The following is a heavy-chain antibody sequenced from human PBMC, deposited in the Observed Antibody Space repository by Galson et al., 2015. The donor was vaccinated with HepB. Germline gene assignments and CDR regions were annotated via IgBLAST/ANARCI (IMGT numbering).Heavy chain of an antibody. D-gene: IGHD3-22*01. CDR1: GGTFSSYA. Sequence: SVKVSCKASGGTFSSYAISWVRQAPGQGLEWMGRIIPILGIANYAQKFQGRVTITADKSTSTAYMELSSLRSEDTAVYYCARNYYDSSGYYRDWGQGTLVTVSS. CDR2: IIPILGIA. V-gene: IGHV1-69*04. J-gene: IGHJ4*02. CDR3: ARNYYDSSGYYRD.